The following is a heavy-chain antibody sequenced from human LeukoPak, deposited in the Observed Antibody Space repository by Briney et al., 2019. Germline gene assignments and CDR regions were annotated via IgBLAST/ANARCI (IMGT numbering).Heavy chain of an antibody. Sequence: GGSLRLSCAASGFTFSSYWMSWVRQAPGKGLEWVAGIKQDGSEKYFVDSVKGRFTISRDNAKNSLYLRMNSLRDEDTAIYYCARWFIGYGYWGRGTLVTVSS. V-gene: IGHV3-7*01. CDR1: GFTFSSYW. D-gene: IGHD3-10*01. CDR2: IKQDGSEK. CDR3: ARWFIGYGY. J-gene: IGHJ4*02.